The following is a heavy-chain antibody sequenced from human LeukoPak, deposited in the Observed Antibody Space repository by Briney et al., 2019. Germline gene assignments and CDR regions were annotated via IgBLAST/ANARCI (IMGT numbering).Heavy chain of an antibody. Sequence: GGSLRLSCAASGFALSTYWMHWVRQAPGKGLVWVSLINSDGTNTIYADSVKGRFTISRDNAKNTLYLEMNRLRADDTAVYYCTRAGPGSSYDCWGQGTLVTVSS. J-gene: IGHJ4*02. CDR3: TRAGPGSSYDC. V-gene: IGHV3-74*01. CDR1: GFALSTYW. D-gene: IGHD3-10*01. CDR2: INSDGTNT.